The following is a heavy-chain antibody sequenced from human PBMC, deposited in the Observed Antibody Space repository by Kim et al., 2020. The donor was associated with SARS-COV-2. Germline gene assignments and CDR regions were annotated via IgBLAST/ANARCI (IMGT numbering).Heavy chain of an antibody. CDR1: GVTVSRNY. D-gene: IGHD6-19*01. J-gene: IGHJ3*02. CDR2: IYSGGST. CDR3: ARERGTVAGTAFDI. Sequence: GGSLRLSCAASGVTVSRNYMSWVRQAPGKGLEWVSVIYSGGSTYYSDSVKGRFTISRDNSKNMLYLQMNSLRAEDTAVYYCARERGTVAGTAFDIWSQGTMVTVSS. V-gene: IGHV3-53*01.